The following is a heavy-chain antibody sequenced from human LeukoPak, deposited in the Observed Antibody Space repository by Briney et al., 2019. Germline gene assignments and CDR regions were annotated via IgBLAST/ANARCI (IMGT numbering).Heavy chain of an antibody. CDR2: IYYSGST. D-gene: IGHD2-2*01. Sequence: SETLSLTCTVSGVSISTYYWNWIRQPPGKGLEWIGYIYYSGSTSYNPSLKSRVTISVDTSKNQFSLNLSSVTAADTAVYYCARGLVPAAHYSDYWGQGTLVTVSS. CDR1: GVSISTYY. J-gene: IGHJ4*02. V-gene: IGHV4-59*01. CDR3: ARGLVPAAHYSDY.